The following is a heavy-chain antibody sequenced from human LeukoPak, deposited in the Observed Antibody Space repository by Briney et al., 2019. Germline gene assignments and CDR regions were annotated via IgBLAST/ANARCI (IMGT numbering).Heavy chain of an antibody. CDR3: VRHVARAFDI. CDR2: IYYSGST. J-gene: IGHJ3*02. Sequence: PSETLSLTCTVSGGSISSYYWSWIRQPPGKGLEWIGYIYYSGSTNYNPSLKSRVTISIDTSKNQLPLKLSSVTAADTAVYSCVRHVARAFDIWGQGTKVTVSS. V-gene: IGHV4-59*08. CDR1: GGSISSYY.